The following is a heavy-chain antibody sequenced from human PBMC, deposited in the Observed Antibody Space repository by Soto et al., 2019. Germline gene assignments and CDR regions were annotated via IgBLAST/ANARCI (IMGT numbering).Heavy chain of an antibody. CDR1: GGSISSYY. J-gene: IGHJ3*02. CDR2: IYYSGST. V-gene: IGHV4-59*01. Sequence: SETLSLTCTVSGGSISSYYWSWIRQPPGKGLEWIGYIYYSGSTNYNPSLKSRVTISVDTSKNQFSLKLSSVTAADTAVYYCARGHSSGCIDAFDIWGQGTMVTVSS. CDR3: ARGHSSGCIDAFDI. D-gene: IGHD6-19*01.